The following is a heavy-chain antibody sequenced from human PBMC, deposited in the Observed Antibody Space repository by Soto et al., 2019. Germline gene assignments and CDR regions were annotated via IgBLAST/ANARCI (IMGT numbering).Heavy chain of an antibody. CDR3: ARDWGSTGGWFDP. CDR2: INYSGTT. J-gene: IGHJ5*02. D-gene: IGHD3-16*01. Sequence: SETLSLTCSVSGGSFISDSFIFICVRQFPGKGLELIGYINYSGTTYYNPSLRSRITMSVDTYKNQFSLKLSSVTAADTAVYYCARDWGSTGGWFDPWGQGTLVTVSS. CDR1: GGSFISDSFI. V-gene: IGHV4-31*03.